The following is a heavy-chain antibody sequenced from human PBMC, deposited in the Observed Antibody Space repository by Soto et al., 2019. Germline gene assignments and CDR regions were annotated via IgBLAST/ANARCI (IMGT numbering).Heavy chain of an antibody. D-gene: IGHD6-19*01. V-gene: IGHV6-1*01. Sequence: SQTLSITGSISWVSFSKNSVACNCTRQSPSRGLEWLGRTYYRSNWNNDYAVSVKGRITIYSDTSKNQFSLQLTSLTPEDTAVYFCARGVEVPGAPAFDCCGQGTLVTVSS. J-gene: IGHJ4*02. CDR2: TYYRSNWNN. CDR3: ARGVEVPGAPAFDC. CDR1: WVSFSKNSVA.